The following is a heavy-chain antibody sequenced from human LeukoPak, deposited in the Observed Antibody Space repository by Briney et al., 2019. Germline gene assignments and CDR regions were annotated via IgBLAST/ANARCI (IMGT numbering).Heavy chain of an antibody. CDR3: AKHFCTGLDCSLFDS. CDR1: GFTFSSYV. Sequence: GGSLRLSCAASGFTFSSYVMSWVRQAPGKGLEWVSGMSGSGGSTYYGDSVKGRFTISRDNSKNTLYLQMNSLRAEDTAVYYCAKHFCTGLDCSLFDSWGQGTLVTVSS. J-gene: IGHJ4*02. V-gene: IGHV3-23*02. D-gene: IGHD3/OR15-3a*01. CDR2: MSGSGGST.